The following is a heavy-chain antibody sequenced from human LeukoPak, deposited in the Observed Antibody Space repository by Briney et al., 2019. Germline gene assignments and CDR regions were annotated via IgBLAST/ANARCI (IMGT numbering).Heavy chain of an antibody. Sequence: GGSLRLSCEASGFIFSRYPMHWVRQAPGKGLEWVTVISTDGRDKHYADSVKGRCTISRDNSKNTLYLQMDSLRAEDTAMYYCARDHQIAAAAYYFDCWGQGTLVTVSS. J-gene: IGHJ4*02. V-gene: IGHV3-30*04. CDR1: GFIFSRYP. CDR3: ARDHQIAAAAYYFDC. CDR2: ISTDGRDK. D-gene: IGHD6-13*01.